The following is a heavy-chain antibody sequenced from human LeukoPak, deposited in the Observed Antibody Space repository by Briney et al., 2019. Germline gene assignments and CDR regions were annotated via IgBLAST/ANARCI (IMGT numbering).Heavy chain of an antibody. CDR3: ARDKSTVTNHQSFQH. V-gene: IGHV1-69*01. D-gene: IGHD4-17*01. CDR1: GGTFSSYA. Sequence: SVKVSCKASGGTFSSYAISWVRPAPGQGLEWMGGIIPIFGTANYAQKFQGRVTITADESTSTAYMELSSLRSEDAAVYYCARDKSTVTNHQSFQHWGQGTLVTVSS. CDR2: IIPIFGTA. J-gene: IGHJ1*01.